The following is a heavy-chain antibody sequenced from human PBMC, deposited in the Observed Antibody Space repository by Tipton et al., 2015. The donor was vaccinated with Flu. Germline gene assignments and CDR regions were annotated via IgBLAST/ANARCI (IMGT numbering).Heavy chain of an antibody. CDR2: IYPSGTP. CDR3: ATYNWNDVDVPVPAFDI. Sequence: TLSLTCTVSSGSIRSTNYFCAWIRQPPGKRLELIGSIYPSGTPYYNPSLKSRVTISVDTSKSQFSLKLSSVTAADTAVYFCATYNWNDVDVPVPAFDIWGQGTLVTVSS. V-gene: IGHV4-39*07. D-gene: IGHD1-20*01. CDR1: SGSIRSTNYF. J-gene: IGHJ3*02.